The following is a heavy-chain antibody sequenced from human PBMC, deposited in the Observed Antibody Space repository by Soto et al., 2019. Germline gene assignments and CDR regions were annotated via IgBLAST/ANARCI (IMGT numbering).Heavy chain of an antibody. CDR1: GFTFSDYY. CDR3: SRDPSHCSGGSCYSSLVFDY. V-gene: IGHV3-11*01. Sequence: PGGSLRLSCAASGFTFSDYYMSWIRQAPGKGLEWVSYISSSGSTIYYADSVKGRFTISRDNAKNSLYLQMNSLRAEDTAVYYCSRDPSHCSGGSCYSSLVFDYWGQGTLVTVSS. J-gene: IGHJ4*02. CDR2: ISSSGSTI. D-gene: IGHD2-15*01.